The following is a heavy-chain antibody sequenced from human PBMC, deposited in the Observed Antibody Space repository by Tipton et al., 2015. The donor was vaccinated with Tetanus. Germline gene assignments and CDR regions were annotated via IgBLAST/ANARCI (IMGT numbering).Heavy chain of an antibody. CDR1: GGSISGSSYY. D-gene: IGHD3-16*01. J-gene: IGHJ6*02. Sequence: LRLSCSVSGGSISGSSYYWSWIRQPPGKALEWIGSIYYSGSTFYHPSLQSRVTISVDTSKNQFSLRLSSVTAADTAVYYCARDHGITWGGMGYYYGMDVWGQGTTVTVSS. CDR2: IYYSGST. V-gene: IGHV4-39*02. CDR3: ARDHGITWGGMGYYYGMDV.